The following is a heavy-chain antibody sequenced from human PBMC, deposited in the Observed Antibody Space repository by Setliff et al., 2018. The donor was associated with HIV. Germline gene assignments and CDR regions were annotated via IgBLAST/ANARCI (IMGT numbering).Heavy chain of an antibody. V-gene: IGHV1-69*13. CDR2: IIPIFSTS. Sequence: SVKVSCKASGSTFTSYDINWVRQAPGQGLEWMGGIIPIFSTSNYAQRFQGRVTITADESTSTAYMELYNLRSEDTAMYYCTRGRGIIGALVYWGQGTLVTVSS. CDR1: GSTFTSYD. D-gene: IGHD2-21*01. J-gene: IGHJ4*02. CDR3: TRGRGIIGALVY.